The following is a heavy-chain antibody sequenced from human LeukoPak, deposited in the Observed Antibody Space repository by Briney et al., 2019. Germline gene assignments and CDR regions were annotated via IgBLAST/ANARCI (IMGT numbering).Heavy chain of an antibody. CDR2: ISWNSGSI. V-gene: IGHV3-9*03. J-gene: IGHJ4*02. Sequence: PGRSLRLSCAASGFTFDDYAMHWVRQDPGEGLEWVSGISWNSGSIGYADSVKGRFTISRDNAKNSLYLQMNSLRAEDMALYYCAKAISLTATAPLDYWGQGTLVTVSS. CDR3: AKAISLTATAPLDY. D-gene: IGHD3-16*01. CDR1: GFTFDDYA.